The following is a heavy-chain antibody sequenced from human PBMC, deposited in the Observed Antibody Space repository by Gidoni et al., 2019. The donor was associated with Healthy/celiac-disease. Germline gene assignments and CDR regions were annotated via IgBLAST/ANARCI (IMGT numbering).Heavy chain of an antibody. J-gene: IGHJ6*02. CDR3: ARPHRSWGGNYGMDV. Sequence: QLQLQESGPGLVKPSETLSLTCTVSGGSISSSSYYWGWIRQPPGKGLEWIGSIYYSGSTYYNPSLKSRVTISVDTSKNQFSLKLSSVTAADTAVYYCARPHRSWGGNYGMDVWGQGTTVTVSS. CDR1: GGSISSSSYY. V-gene: IGHV4-39*01. D-gene: IGHD3-16*01. CDR2: IYYSGST.